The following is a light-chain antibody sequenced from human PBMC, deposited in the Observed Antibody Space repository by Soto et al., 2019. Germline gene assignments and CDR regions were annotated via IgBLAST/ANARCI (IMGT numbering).Light chain of an antibody. CDR1: QGISNY. Sequence: IQLTQSPSAMSASVGATVTITCRASQGISNYLAWFQEQPGQGPKRLIYAASSFESGVPSRFSGSGSGTEFTLTISSLQPEDFAPYYWLQQNGYPLTFGGGTQVESK. CDR3: LQQNGYPLT. J-gene: IGKJ4*01. CDR2: AAS. V-gene: IGKV1-17*03.